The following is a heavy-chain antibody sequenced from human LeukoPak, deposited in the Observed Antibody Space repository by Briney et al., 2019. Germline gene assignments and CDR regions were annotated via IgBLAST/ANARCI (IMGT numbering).Heavy chain of an antibody. CDR2: IYYSGST. V-gene: IGHV4-39*01. J-gene: IGHJ4*02. Sequence: SETLSLTCTVSGGSISSSSYYWGWIRQPPGKGLEWIGSIYYSGSTYYNPSLKCRVTISVDTSKNQFSLKLSSVTAADTAVYYCARHGHYDILTGYDFDYWGQGTLVTVSS. CDR1: GGSISSSSYY. CDR3: ARHGHYDILTGYDFDY. D-gene: IGHD3-9*01.